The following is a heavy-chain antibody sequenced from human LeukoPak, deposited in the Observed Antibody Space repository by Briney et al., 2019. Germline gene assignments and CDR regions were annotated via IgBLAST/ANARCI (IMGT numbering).Heavy chain of an antibody. V-gene: IGHV4-4*07. J-gene: IGHJ4*01. D-gene: IGHD6-6*01. CDR1: GGSISNFY. CDR3: AREGSATARPFVSNDX. Sequence: SETLSLTCTVSGGSISNFYWSWIRQPAGKGLEWIGRIHTSGNTDYNPSLKSRVTMSLDTSKNQFSLRLNSMTAADTAVYYCAREGSATARPFVSNDXWGXGXLVT. CDR2: IHTSGNT.